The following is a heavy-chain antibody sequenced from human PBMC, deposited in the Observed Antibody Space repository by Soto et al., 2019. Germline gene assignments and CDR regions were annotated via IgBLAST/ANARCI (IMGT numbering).Heavy chain of an antibody. CDR1: GGSFSGYY. CDR2: ISHGGSI. D-gene: IGHD2-15*01. Sequence: LSLTCAVYGGSFSGYYWSWIRQPPGKGLEWIGEISHGGSINYIPSLKSRVDISIDKSKNQFSLKLMSVTAADTAIYYCARENFDVVTDFYPLKWFDPWGQGILVTVSS. J-gene: IGHJ5*02. V-gene: IGHV4-34*01. CDR3: ARENFDVVTDFYPLKWFDP.